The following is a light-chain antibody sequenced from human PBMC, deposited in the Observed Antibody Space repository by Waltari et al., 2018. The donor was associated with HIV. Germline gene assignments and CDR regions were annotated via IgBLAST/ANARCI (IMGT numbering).Light chain of an antibody. J-gene: IGKJ2*01. Sequence: DIVMTQSPDSLAFSLGDRATINCTSSQSVFSSSNNKNYLDSVQQKPGQPPKVLIYWASTRECGVPDRFSGSGSGTDFTLTISSLQAEDVAVYYCQHYYTPPYSFGQGTKLEIK. CDR3: QHYYTPPYS. CDR2: WAS. CDR1: QSVFSSSNNKNY. V-gene: IGKV4-1*01.